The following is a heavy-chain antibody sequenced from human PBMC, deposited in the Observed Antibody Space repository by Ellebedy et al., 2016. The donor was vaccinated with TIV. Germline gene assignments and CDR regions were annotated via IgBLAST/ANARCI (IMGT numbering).Heavy chain of an antibody. CDR2: ISSSSRTI. Sequence: GESLKISCAASGFTFSSYSMNWVRKAPGKGLEWVSCISSSSRTIYYADSVKGRFTISRDNAKNSLYLQMNSLRAEDTAVYYCATGKDDYVWGSCFDYWGQGTLVTVSS. CDR1: GFTFSSYS. D-gene: IGHD3-16*01. CDR3: ATGKDDYVWGSCFDY. J-gene: IGHJ4*02. V-gene: IGHV3-48*04.